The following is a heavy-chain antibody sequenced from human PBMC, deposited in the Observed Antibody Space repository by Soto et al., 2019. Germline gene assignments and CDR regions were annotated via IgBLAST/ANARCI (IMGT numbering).Heavy chain of an antibody. D-gene: IGHD6-13*01. CDR1: GFSFTSYW. CDR3: ARHKASSSWYYYCYGMDV. V-gene: IGHV5-10-1*01. Sequence: GESLKISCKGSGFSFTSYWISWVRQMPGKGLEWMGRIDPSDSYTNYSPSFQGHVTISADKSISTAYLQWSSLKASDTAMYYCARHKASSSWYYYCYGMDVWGQGTTVTVSS. CDR2: IDPSDSYT. J-gene: IGHJ6*02.